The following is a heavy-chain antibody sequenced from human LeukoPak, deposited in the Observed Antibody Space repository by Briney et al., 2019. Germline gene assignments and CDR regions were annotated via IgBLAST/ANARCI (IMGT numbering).Heavy chain of an antibody. V-gene: IGHV4-59*08. CDR1: GGSITSYY. D-gene: IGHD6-19*01. J-gene: IGHJ4*02. CDR3: ARRAVAENYFDY. CDR2: IYSSGST. Sequence: SETLSLTCTVSGGSITSYYWSWIRQPPGKGREGIGYIYSSGSTTYNPSLKSRVTISVDTSKNQFSLKLTSVTAADTAVYYCARRAVAENYFDYWGQGTLVTDSS.